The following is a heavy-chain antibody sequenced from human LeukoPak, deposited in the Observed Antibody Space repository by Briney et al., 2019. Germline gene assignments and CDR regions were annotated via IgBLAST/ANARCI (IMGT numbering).Heavy chain of an antibody. Sequence: SETLSLTCAVYGGSFSGYYWSWIRQPPGKGLEWIGEINHSGSTNYNPSLKSRVTISVDTSKNQFSLKLSSVTAADTAVYYCARGLTTMVYWGQGTLVTVSS. D-gene: IGHD4-23*01. CDR1: GGSFSGYY. CDR3: ARGLTTMVY. CDR2: INHSGST. J-gene: IGHJ4*02. V-gene: IGHV4-34*01.